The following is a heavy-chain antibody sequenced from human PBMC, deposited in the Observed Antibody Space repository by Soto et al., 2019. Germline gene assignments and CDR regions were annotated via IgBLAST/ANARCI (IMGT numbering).Heavy chain of an antibody. D-gene: IGHD3-3*01. J-gene: IGHJ4*02. CDR1: GYTFTSFW. Sequence: PGESLKISCKGSGYTFTSFWIGWVRQMPGKGLEWMGIIYPGDSDTRYSPSFQGQVTISADKSISTAYLQWSSLKASDSAIYYCARLEVITTFYFDHWGLGTLVTVSS. CDR3: ARLEVITTFYFDH. CDR2: IYPGDSDT. V-gene: IGHV5-51*01.